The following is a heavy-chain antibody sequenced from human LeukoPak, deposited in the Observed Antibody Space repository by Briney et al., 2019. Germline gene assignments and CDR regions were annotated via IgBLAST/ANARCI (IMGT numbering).Heavy chain of an antibody. CDR1: GYTFTGYY. J-gene: IGHJ3*02. CDR3: ARAEGVLLWFGDLGAFDI. D-gene: IGHD3-10*01. CDR2: INPNSGGT. Sequence: ASVKVSCKASGYTFTGYYMHWVRQAPGQGLEWMGWINPNSGGTNYAQKFQGRVTMTRDTSISTAYMELSRLRSDDTAVYYCARAEGVLLWFGDLGAFDIWGQGTMVTVSS. V-gene: IGHV1-2*02.